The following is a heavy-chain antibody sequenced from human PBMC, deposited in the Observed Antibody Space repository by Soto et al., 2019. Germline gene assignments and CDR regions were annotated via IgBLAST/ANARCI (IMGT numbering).Heavy chain of an antibody. Sequence: AETLPLTCAAYGGSLSGYYLSWIRQPPRKGLEWIGDINHSGSTNYTPSLKSRVTISVDTSKNQFSLKLSSVTAADTAVYYCARGLPTARNYYYYGMDVWGQGTTVT. J-gene: IGHJ6*02. V-gene: IGHV4-34*01. CDR2: INHSGST. D-gene: IGHD5-18*01. CDR3: ARGLPTARNYYYYGMDV. CDR1: GGSLSGYY.